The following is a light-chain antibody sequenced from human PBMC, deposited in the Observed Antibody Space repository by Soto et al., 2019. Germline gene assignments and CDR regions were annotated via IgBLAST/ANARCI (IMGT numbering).Light chain of an antibody. CDR1: SSDVGGYNY. V-gene: IGLV2-14*03. CDR3: SSYTTSNTRQIV. Sequence: QSVLTQPASVSGSPGQSITISCTGTSSDVGGYNYVSWYQHYPGKAPKLMIFDVSNRPSGVPNRFSGSKSGNTASLTISGLQPEDEADSYCSSYTTSNTRQIVFGTGTKVTVL. J-gene: IGLJ1*01. CDR2: DVS.